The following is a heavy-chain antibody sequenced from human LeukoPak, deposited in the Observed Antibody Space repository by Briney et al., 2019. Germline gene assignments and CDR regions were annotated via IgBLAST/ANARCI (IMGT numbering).Heavy chain of an antibody. CDR2: IIPIFGTA. Sequence: GASVKVSCKASGGTFSSYAISWVRQAPGQGLEWMGGIIPIFGTANYAQKFQGRVTITTDESTSTAYMELSSLRSEDTAVYYCATDHSPDIVVVPAAMMAFDIWGQGTMVTVSS. CDR1: GGTFSSYA. J-gene: IGHJ3*02. D-gene: IGHD2-2*01. V-gene: IGHV1-69*05. CDR3: ATDHSPDIVVVPAAMMAFDI.